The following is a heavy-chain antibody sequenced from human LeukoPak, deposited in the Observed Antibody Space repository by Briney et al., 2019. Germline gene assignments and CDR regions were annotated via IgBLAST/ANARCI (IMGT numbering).Heavy chain of an antibody. V-gene: IGHV1-69*06. D-gene: IGHD4-17*01. CDR3: ARDRGYGDYLLFDY. CDR1: GGTFSSYA. Sequence: GASVKVSCKASGGTFSSYAISWVRQAPGQGLEWMGGIIPIFGTANYAQKFQGRVTITADKSTSTAYMELSSLRSEGTAVYYCARDRGYGDYLLFDYWGQGTLVTVSS. J-gene: IGHJ4*02. CDR2: IIPIFGTA.